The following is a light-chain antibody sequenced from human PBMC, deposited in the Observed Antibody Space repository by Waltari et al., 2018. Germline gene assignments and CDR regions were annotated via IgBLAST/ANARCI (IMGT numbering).Light chain of an antibody. Sequence: IVMTQYPDSLPVSLVERAIISSNSSRSILSSYNNKNYLAWYQQKPGQAPKLLIYWASTRESGVPERFSGSGSGTDFTLTISSLQAEDVAVYYCQQYYSNPRTFGQGTKVEIK. CDR3: QQYYSNPRT. J-gene: IGKJ1*01. V-gene: IGKV4-1*01. CDR1: RSILSSYNNKNY. CDR2: WAS.